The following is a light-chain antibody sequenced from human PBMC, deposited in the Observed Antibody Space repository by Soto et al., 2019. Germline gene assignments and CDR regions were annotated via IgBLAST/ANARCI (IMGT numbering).Light chain of an antibody. CDR3: QQYGSSSPYT. CDR2: AAT. Sequence: DMVLTQSPGTLSLSPGERATLSCRASRSFASSYLGWYQQKPGQAPRLLLYAATKRATSIPDRFSGSGSGTDFTLTINRLEPEDSAVYYCQQYGSSSPYTFGQGTKVEI. J-gene: IGKJ2*01. CDR1: RSFASSY. V-gene: IGKV3-20*01.